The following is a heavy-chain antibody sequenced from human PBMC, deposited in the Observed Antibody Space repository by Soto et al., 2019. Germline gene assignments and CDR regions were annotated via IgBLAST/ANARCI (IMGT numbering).Heavy chain of an antibody. Sequence: SGPTLVNPTQPLTLTCAFSGFSLTTAGVAVGWIRQPPGGALEWLALIYWNDDKRFSPSLKTRLTIAGDTSRNQVVLSLTNMDPGDTATYFCAHSNGGYEIIYFDFWGQGSPVTVSS. D-gene: IGHD5-12*01. CDR1: GFSLTTAGVA. V-gene: IGHV2-5*01. CDR3: AHSNGGYEIIYFDF. CDR2: IYWNDDK. J-gene: IGHJ4*02.